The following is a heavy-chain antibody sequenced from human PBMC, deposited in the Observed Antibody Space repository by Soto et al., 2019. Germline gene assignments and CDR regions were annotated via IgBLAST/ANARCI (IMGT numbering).Heavy chain of an antibody. CDR1: GYSFAGYW. Sequence: LGESLKISCKGSGYSFAGYWITWVRQKPGKVLEWMGRIDPSDSQTYYSPSFRGHVTISVTKSITTVFLQWSSLRASDTAMYYCARQIYDSDTGPNFQYYFDSWGPGXPVTVSS. V-gene: IGHV5-10-1*01. D-gene: IGHD3-22*01. CDR2: IDPSDSQT. CDR3: ARQIYDSDTGPNFQYYFDS. J-gene: IGHJ4*02.